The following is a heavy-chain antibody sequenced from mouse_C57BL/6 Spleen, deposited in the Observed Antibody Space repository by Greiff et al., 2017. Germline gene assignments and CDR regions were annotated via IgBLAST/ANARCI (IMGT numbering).Heavy chain of an antibody. CDR1: GYTFTSYW. Sequence: QVQLQQPGAELVKPGASVKLSCKASGYTFTSYWMHWVKQRPGQGLEWIGMIHPNSGSTNYNEKFKSKATLTVDKSSSTAYMQLSSLTSEDSAVYYCARRCYDKGFDYWGQGTTLTVAS. CDR3: ARRCYDKGFDY. V-gene: IGHV1-64*01. D-gene: IGHD2-12*01. J-gene: IGHJ2*01. CDR2: IHPNSGST.